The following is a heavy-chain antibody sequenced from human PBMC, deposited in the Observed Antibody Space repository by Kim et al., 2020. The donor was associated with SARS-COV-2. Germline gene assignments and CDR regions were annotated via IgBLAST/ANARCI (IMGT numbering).Heavy chain of an antibody. D-gene: IGHD5-12*01. V-gene: IGHV3-21*01. Sequence: GGSLRLSCAASGFTFSSYSMNWVRQAPGKGLEWVSSISSSSSYIYYAYSVKGRFTISRDNAKNSLYLQMNSLRAEDTAVYYCARDIVATILNYYYYGMDVWGQGTTVTVSS. CDR3: ARDIVATILNYYYYGMDV. CDR1: GFTFSSYS. CDR2: ISSSSSYI. J-gene: IGHJ6*02.